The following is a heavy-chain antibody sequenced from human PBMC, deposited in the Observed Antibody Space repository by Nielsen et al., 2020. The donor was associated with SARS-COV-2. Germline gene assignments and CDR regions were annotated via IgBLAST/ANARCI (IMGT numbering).Heavy chain of an antibody. D-gene: IGHD2-2*01. V-gene: IGHV3-21*01. CDR3: ARDFKGYCSSSSCLDAFDI. CDR2: ISGSSRYI. CDR1: GFFISDYK. Sequence: GESLIISSTASGFFISDYKMNWIRQSPLKRLDWVSCISGSSRYIYYADSVKGRFTISGDNAKNSLYLQMNSLRAEDTAVYYCARDFKGYCSSSSCLDAFDIWGQGTMVTVSS. J-gene: IGHJ3*02.